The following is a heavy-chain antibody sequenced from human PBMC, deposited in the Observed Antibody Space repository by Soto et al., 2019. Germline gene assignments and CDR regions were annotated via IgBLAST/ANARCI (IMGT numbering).Heavy chain of an antibody. J-gene: IGHJ6*02. D-gene: IGHD5-18*01. Sequence: GASVKVSCKASGGTFSSYTISWVRQAPGQGLEWMGRIIPILGIANYAQKFQGRVTITADKSTSTAYMELSSLRSEDTAVYYCARDSSSIQLWLLDYYYYGMDVWGQGTTVTVSS. CDR2: IIPILGIA. CDR3: ARDSSSIQLWLLDYYYYGMDV. CDR1: GGTFSSYT. V-gene: IGHV1-69*04.